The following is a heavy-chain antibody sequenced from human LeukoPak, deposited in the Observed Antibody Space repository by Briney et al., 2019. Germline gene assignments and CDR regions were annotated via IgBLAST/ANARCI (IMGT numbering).Heavy chain of an antibody. D-gene: IGHD3-10*01. J-gene: IGHJ4*02. CDR1: GSTFSSYG. CDR3: ARERGSSAPYYFDY. CDR2: ISYDGSNK. V-gene: IGHV3-30*03. Sequence: PGRSLRLSCAASGSTFSSYGMHWVRQAPGKGLEWVAVISYDGSNKYYADSVKGRFTISRDNSKNTQYLQMNSLRAEDTAVYYCARERGSSAPYYFDYWGQGTLVTVSS.